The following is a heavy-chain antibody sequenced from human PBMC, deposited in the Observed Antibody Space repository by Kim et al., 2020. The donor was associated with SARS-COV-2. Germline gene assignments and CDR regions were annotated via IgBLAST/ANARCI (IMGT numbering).Heavy chain of an antibody. Sequence: SETLSLTCTVSGGSISSSSYYWGWIRQPPGKGLEWIGSIYYSGSTYYNPSLKSRVTISVDTSKNQFSLKLSSVTAADTAVYYCARGPITMVRGVIISHYGMDVWGQGTTVTVSS. J-gene: IGHJ6*02. V-gene: IGHV4-39*01. CDR1: GGSISSSSYY. D-gene: IGHD3-10*01. CDR2: IYYSGST. CDR3: ARGPITMVRGVIISHYGMDV.